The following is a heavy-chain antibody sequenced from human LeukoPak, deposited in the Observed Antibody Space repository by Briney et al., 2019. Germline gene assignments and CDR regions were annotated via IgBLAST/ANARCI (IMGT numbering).Heavy chain of an antibody. Sequence: GASVKVSCKASGYTFTSYGISWVRQAPGQGLEWMGWISAYNGNTNYAQKLQGRVTMTTDTSTSTAYMELRSLRSDDTAVYYCAREMWSGYSSSWYVVHWGQGTLVTVSS. CDR3: AREMWSGYSSSWYVVH. V-gene: IGHV1-18*01. CDR2: ISAYNGNT. CDR1: GYTFTSYG. D-gene: IGHD6-13*01. J-gene: IGHJ4*02.